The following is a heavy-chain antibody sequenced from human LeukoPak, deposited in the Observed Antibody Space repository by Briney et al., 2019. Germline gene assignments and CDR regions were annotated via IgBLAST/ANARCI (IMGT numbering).Heavy chain of an antibody. CDR2: ISSSSSYI. CDR1: GFTFSSYS. V-gene: IGHV3-21*01. CDR3: AREKVEGSFDY. J-gene: IGHJ4*02. Sequence: GGSLRLSCAASGFTFSSYSVNWVRQAPGKGLEWVSSISSSSSYIYYADSVKGRFTISRDNAKNSLYLQMNSLRAEDTAVYYCAREKVEGSFDYWGQGTLVTVSS. D-gene: IGHD5-24*01.